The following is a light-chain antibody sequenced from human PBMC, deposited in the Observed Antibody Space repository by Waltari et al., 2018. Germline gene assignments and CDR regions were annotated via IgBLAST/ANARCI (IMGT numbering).Light chain of an antibody. CDR2: WSS. CDR1: QSVLSSSNNKNY. Sequence: DIVMTQSPDSLAVSLGERATINCKSSQSVLSSSNNKNYLAWYQHKPGQPPKLLISWSSTRESGVPDRFSGSGSGTDFTLTISSLQAEDVAVYYCQQHYGRPLTFGGGTKVEIK. V-gene: IGKV4-1*01. J-gene: IGKJ4*01. CDR3: QQHYGRPLT.